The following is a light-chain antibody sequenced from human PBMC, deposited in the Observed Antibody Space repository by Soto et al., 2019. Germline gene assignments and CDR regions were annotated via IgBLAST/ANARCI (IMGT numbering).Light chain of an antibody. CDR1: QSISRT. V-gene: IGKV3D-15*01. CDR3: QQYNNWTLT. Sequence: EIVLTQSPDTLSVSPGERATLSCRASQSISRTLAWYQQKSGQPPRIFIYDASTRATGFPARFSGSGSGTEFTLTISSLQYEDFAVYYCQQYNNWTLTFGGGTKVDIK. CDR2: DAS. J-gene: IGKJ4*01.